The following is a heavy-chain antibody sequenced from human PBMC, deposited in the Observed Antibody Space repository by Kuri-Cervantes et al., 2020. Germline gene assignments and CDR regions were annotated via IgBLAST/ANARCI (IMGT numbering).Heavy chain of an antibody. CDR3: ARELLYYYDSSTYYLQFGY. CDR1: GYTFTGYY. CDR2: INPSVGRT. D-gene: IGHD3-22*01. Sequence: ASVKVSCRASGYTFTGYYMHWVRQAPGQGLEWMGTINPSVGRTSYPQKFQGRVTMTTDTSTNTVYVDPNSLTSDDTAVYYCARELLYYYDSSTYYLQFGYWGQGTLVTVSS. V-gene: IGHV1-46*01. J-gene: IGHJ4*02.